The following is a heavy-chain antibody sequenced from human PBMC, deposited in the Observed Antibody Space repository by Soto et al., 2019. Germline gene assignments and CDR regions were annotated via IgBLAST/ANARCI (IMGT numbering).Heavy chain of an antibody. J-gene: IGHJ5*02. D-gene: IGHD2-15*01. CDR3: ATLPPRIVVVNTEIPT. V-gene: IGHV4-4*02. CDR2: IYHSGST. Sequence: SETLSLTCAVSGTSLSSTFWWTWVRQPPGKGLEWIGEIYHSGSTKYNPSLKSRVTISVDKSNNQFSLELRAVTAADTAVYYCATLPPRIVVVNTEIPTCGQGTLITVS. CDR1: GTSLSSTFW.